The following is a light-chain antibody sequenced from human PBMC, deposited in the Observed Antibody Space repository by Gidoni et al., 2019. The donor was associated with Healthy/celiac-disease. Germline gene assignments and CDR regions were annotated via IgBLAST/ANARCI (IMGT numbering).Light chain of an antibody. CDR1: QSVSSN. J-gene: IGKJ4*01. CDR2: GAS. Sequence: ELVMTQSPATLSVSPGERATLSCRASQSVSSNLAWYQQKPGQAPRLLIYGASTRATGIPARCSGSGSGTEFTLTISSLQSEDFAVYYCQQYNNGLTFGGGTKVEIK. CDR3: QQYNNGLT. V-gene: IGKV3-15*01.